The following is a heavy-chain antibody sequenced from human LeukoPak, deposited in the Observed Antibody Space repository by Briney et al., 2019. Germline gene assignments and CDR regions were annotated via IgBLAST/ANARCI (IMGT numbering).Heavy chain of an antibody. D-gene: IGHD2-2*02. V-gene: IGHV4-31*03. J-gene: IGHJ5*02. Sequence: SETLSLTCTVSGGSISSGGYYWSWIRQHPGKGLEWIGYIYYSGSTYYNPSLKSRVTISVDTSKNQFSLKLSSVTAADTAVYYCARAGYCSSTSCYRHMYNWFDPWGQGTLVTVSS. CDR1: GGSISSGGYY. CDR2: IYYSGST. CDR3: ARAGYCSSTSCYRHMYNWFDP.